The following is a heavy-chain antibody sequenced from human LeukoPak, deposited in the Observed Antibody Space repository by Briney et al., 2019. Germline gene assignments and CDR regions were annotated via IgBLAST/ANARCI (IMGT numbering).Heavy chain of an antibody. CDR1: GFTFSRYW. D-gene: IGHD3-22*01. CDR2: INSDGSTT. CDR3: AKRGVVIRVILVGFHKEAYYFDS. J-gene: IGHJ4*02. V-gene: IGHV3-74*01. Sequence: GGSLRLSCAASGFTFSRYWMYWVRQAPGKGLVFVSRINSDGSTTNYADSVKGRFTISRDNPKNTLYLQMNSLKAEDTAVYFCAKRGVVIRVILVGFHKEAYYFDSWGQGALVTVSS.